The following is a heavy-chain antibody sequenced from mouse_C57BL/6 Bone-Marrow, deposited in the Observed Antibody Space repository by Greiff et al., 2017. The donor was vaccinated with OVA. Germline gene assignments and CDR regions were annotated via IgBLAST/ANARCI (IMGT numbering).Heavy chain of an antibody. CDR2: IYPGDGDT. CDR3: ARWRLRLWYFDV. V-gene: IGHV1-80*01. J-gene: IGHJ1*03. D-gene: IGHD2-4*01. Sequence: QVQLQQSGAELVKPGASVKISCKASGYAFSSYWMNWVKQRPGKGLEWIGQIYPGDGDTNYNGKFKGKATLTADKSSSTAYMQLSGLTSEDSAVYFCARWRLRLWYFDVWGTGTTVTVSS. CDR1: GYAFSSYW.